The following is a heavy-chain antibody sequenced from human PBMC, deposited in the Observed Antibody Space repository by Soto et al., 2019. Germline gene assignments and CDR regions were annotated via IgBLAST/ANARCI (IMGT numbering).Heavy chain of an antibody. CDR3: ARRYGTTFDY. CDR1: GGSISSYY. CDR2: IYYSGST. Sequence: SETLSLTCTVSGGSISSYYWSWIRQPPGKGLEWIGYIYYSGSTNYNPSLKSRVTISVDTSKNQFSLKLSSVTAADTAVYYCARRYGTTFDYWSQGTLVTVSS. V-gene: IGHV4-59*01. D-gene: IGHD1-7*01. J-gene: IGHJ4*02.